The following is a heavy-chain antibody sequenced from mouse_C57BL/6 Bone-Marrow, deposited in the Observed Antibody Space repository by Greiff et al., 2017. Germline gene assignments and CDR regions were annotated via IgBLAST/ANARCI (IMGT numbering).Heavy chain of an antibody. CDR2: IWRGGST. D-gene: IGHD1-1*01. V-gene: IGHV2-5*01. CDR1: GFSLTSYG. Sequence: QVQLQQSGPGLVQPSQSLSITCTVSGFSLTSYGVPWVRQSPGKGLEWLGVIWRGGSTDYNAAFMSRLSITKDNSKSQVFFKMNSLQADDTAIYYCAKGRGVATRGLYWYFDVWGTGTTVTVSS. CDR3: AKGRGVATRGLYWYFDV. J-gene: IGHJ1*03.